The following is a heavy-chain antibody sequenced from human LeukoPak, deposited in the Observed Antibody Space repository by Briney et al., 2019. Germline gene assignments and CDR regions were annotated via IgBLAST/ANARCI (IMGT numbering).Heavy chain of an antibody. J-gene: IGHJ4*02. D-gene: IGHD3-22*01. CDR3: ARGVPYYYDGSGPFDY. CDR2: IWYDGSNK. V-gene: IGHV3-33*01. CDR1: GFTFSSYG. Sequence: GRSLRLSCAASGFTFSSYGMHWVRQAPGKGLEWVAVIWYDGSNKYYADSVKGRFTISRDNSKNTLYLQMNSLRAEDTAVYYCARGVPYYYDGSGPFDYWGQGTLVTVSS.